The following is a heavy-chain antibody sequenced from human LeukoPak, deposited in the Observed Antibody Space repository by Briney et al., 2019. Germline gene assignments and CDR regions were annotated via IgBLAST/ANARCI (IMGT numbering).Heavy chain of an antibody. V-gene: IGHV4-31*03. Sequence: SETLSLTCTVSGVSISSGGYYWHWIRQHPGKGLEWIGYIYYSGSTYSNPPLRGRVTISIDTSKNQFSLKLSSVTVADTAVYYCARSGSGWTDFDYWGQGTLVTVSS. CDR2: IYYSGST. J-gene: IGHJ4*02. D-gene: IGHD6-19*01. CDR3: ARSGSGWTDFDY. CDR1: GVSISSGGYY.